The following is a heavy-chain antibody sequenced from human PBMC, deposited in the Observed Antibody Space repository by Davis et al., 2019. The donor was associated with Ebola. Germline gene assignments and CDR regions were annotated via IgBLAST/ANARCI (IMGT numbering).Heavy chain of an antibody. J-gene: IGHJ4*02. V-gene: IGHV3-30-3*01. Sequence: GESLKISCAASGFTFSSYAMHWVRQAPGKGLEWVAVISYDGSNKYYADSVKGRFTISRDNSKNTLYLQMNSLRAEDTAVYYCAKVLVVYAIGGYFDYWGQGTLVTVSS. CDR3: AKVLVVYAIGGYFDY. CDR1: GFTFSSYA. D-gene: IGHD2-8*02. CDR2: ISYDGSNK.